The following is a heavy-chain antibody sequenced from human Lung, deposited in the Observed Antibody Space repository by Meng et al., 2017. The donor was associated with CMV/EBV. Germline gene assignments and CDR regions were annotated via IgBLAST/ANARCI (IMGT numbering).Heavy chain of an antibody. CDR2: TYYRSKSYN. V-gene: IGHV6-1*01. J-gene: IGHJ4*02. CDR3: ASTTISDWSNYFDS. CDR1: GDSVSTNTAT. D-gene: IGHD6-19*01. Sequence: SQTLSLTCAISGDSVSTNTATWHWIRQSPSGGLEWLGRTYYRSKSYNDYAVSVRGRITINPDTSKNQFFLQLNSVTPDDPALYFCASTTISDWSNYFDSWGQGTLVXVSS.